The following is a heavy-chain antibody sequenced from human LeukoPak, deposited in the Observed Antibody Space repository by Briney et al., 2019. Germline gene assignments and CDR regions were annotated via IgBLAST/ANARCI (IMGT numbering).Heavy chain of an antibody. V-gene: IGHV1-18*01. CDR3: ARLVCSSARCWASVAFDI. Sequence: ASVKVSCKASGYTFTSYGISWVRQAPGQGLEWMGWISAYNGNTNYAQKLQGRVTMTKDTSTSTAYMELRSLRSDDSAVYYCARLVCSSARCWASVAFDIWGQGTMVTVSS. CDR2: ISAYNGNT. CDR1: GYTFTSYG. J-gene: IGHJ3*02. D-gene: IGHD2-2*01.